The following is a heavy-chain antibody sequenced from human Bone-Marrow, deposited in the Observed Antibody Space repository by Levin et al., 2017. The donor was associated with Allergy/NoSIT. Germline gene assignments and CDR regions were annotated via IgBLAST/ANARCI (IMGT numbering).Heavy chain of an antibody. J-gene: IGHJ5*02. Sequence: GGSLRLSCAASGFTFSSYWMSWVRQAPGKGLEWVANIKQDGSEKYYVDSVKGRFTISRDNAKNSLYLQMNSLRAEDTAVYYCARLIVLVVYAKNWFDPWGQGTLVTVSS. D-gene: IGHD2-8*02. CDR3: ARLIVLVVYAKNWFDP. CDR1: GFTFSSYW. V-gene: IGHV3-7*03. CDR2: IKQDGSEK.